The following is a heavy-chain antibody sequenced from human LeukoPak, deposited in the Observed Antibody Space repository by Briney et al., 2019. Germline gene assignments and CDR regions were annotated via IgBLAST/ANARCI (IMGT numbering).Heavy chain of an antibody. D-gene: IGHD6-13*01. CDR3: ARDKFGSSSWSYYFDY. J-gene: IGHJ4*02. Sequence: EASVKVSCKASGYIFTDYYMHWVRQAPGQELGWMGRINPNSGGTNYAQKFQGRVTMTRDTSISTAYTELSSLRSEDTAVYYCARDKFGSSSWSYYFDYWGQGTLVTVSS. V-gene: IGHV1/OR15-1*02. CDR1: GYIFTDYY. CDR2: INPNSGGT.